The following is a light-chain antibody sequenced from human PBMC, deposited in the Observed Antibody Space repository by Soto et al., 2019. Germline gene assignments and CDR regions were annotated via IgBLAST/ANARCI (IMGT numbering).Light chain of an antibody. Sequence: DIQMTQSPSSLSAPAGDRVTITCQASHDITRYLNWYQRKPAKDPKLLIYDVSNLETGVPSRFSGSGSGTEFTFTISSLQPEDIATYYCQQYDNLPYTFGQETKVDIK. V-gene: IGKV1-33*01. CDR2: DVS. CDR1: HDITRY. CDR3: QQYDNLPYT. J-gene: IGKJ2*01.